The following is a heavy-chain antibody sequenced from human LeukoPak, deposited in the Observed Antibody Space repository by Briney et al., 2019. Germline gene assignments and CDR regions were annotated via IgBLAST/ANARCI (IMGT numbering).Heavy chain of an antibody. D-gene: IGHD3-22*01. V-gene: IGHV3-30*04. J-gene: IGHJ5*02. CDR2: ISYDGSNK. Sequence: PGRSLRLSCAASGFTFSSYAMHWVRQAPGKGLEWVAVISYDGSNKYYADSVKGRFTISRDNSKNTLYLQMNSLRAEDTAVYYCARGGDSSGYYSWFDPWGQGTLVTVSS. CDR1: GFTFSSYA. CDR3: ARGGDSSGYYSWFDP.